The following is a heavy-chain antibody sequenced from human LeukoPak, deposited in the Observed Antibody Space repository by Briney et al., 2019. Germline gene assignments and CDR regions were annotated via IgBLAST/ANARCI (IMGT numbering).Heavy chain of an antibody. J-gene: IGHJ4*02. Sequence: PSETLSLTRTVSGGSISSYYWSWIRQPAGKGLEWIGRIYTSGSTNYNPSLKSRVTISVDTSKNQFSLKLSSVTAADTAVYYCASGYSYGGNDYWGQGILVTVSS. D-gene: IGHD5-18*01. V-gene: IGHV4-4*07. CDR2: IYTSGST. CDR1: GGSISSYY. CDR3: ASGYSYGGNDY.